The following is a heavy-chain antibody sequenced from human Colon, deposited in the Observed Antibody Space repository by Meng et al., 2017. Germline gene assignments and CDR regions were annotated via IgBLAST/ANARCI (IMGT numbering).Heavy chain of an antibody. Sequence: QRQEAGSGLVEPSGSMSLTCAVSGGSISSYNWWSWVRQPPGKGLEWIGQIDLGGTPYYNPSLESRVIMSLDKSKNQLSLRLTSVAAADTAVYYCARHGGWHFDYWGQGALVTVSS. J-gene: IGHJ4*02. V-gene: IGHV4-4*02. CDR2: IDLGGTP. CDR3: ARHGGWHFDY. CDR1: GGSISSYNW. D-gene: IGHD6-19*01.